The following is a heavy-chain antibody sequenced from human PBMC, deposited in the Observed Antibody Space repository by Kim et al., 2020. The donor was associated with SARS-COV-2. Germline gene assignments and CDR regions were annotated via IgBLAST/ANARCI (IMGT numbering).Heavy chain of an antibody. D-gene: IGHD1-1*01. CDR2: T. Sequence: TTYADSGKGRFTISREDAKNTLYLQMNSLRVDDSGVYYCIRGGADWNWGQGTLVTVSS. CDR3: IRGGADWN. J-gene: IGHJ4*02. V-gene: IGHV3-74*03.